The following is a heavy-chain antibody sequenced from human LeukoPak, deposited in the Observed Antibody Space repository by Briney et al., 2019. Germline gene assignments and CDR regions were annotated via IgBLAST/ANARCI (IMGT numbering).Heavy chain of an antibody. Sequence: PGGSLRLSCAASGFTFSCYGMHWVRQAPGKGLEWVAVISYDGSNKYYADSVKGRFTISRDNSKNTLYLQMNSLRAEDTAVYYCAKRGYFDYWGQGTLVTVSS. J-gene: IGHJ4*02. CDR1: GFTFSCYG. CDR2: ISYDGSNK. CDR3: AKRGYFDY. V-gene: IGHV3-30*18.